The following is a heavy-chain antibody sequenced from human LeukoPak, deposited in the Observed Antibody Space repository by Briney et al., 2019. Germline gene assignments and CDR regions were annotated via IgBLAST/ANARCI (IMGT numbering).Heavy chain of an antibody. J-gene: IGHJ4*02. D-gene: IGHD3-22*01. V-gene: IGHV3-7*01. CDR2: IKQDGSEK. Sequence: GGSLRLSCAASGFTFSSYWMSWVRQAPGKGLEWVANIKQDGSEKYYVDSVKGRFTISRDNAKNSLYLQMNSLRAEDTAVYDCARVETNHYYDSSGYLGYWGQGTLVTVSS. CDR1: GFTFSSYW. CDR3: ARVETNHYYDSSGYLGY.